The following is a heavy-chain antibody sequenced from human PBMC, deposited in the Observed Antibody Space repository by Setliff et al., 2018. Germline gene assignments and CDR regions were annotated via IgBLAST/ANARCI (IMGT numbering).Heavy chain of an antibody. Sequence: GGSLRLSCEASGFTFSGYSMNWVRQAPGKGLEWVSYISSSGSTIYYADSVKGRFTISRDNAKNSLYLQMNSLRAEDTAVYYCARDAGFKSRKVPFDLWGRGTLVTVSS. J-gene: IGHJ2*01. CDR2: ISSSGSTI. CDR1: GFTFSGYS. CDR3: ARDAGFKSRKVPFDL. D-gene: IGHD2-2*01. V-gene: IGHV3-48*04.